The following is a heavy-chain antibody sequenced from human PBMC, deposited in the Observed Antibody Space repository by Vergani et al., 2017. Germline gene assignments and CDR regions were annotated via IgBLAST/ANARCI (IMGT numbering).Heavy chain of an antibody. Sequence: EVQLLESGGGLVQPRGSLRLSCAASGFTFSSYAMSWVRQAPGKGLEWVSAISGSGGSTYYADSVKGRFTISRDNSKNTLYLQMNSLRAEDTAVYYCEYSNYAGARRPLRPPNVVIASSYWGQGTLVTVSS. CDR2: ISGSGGST. V-gene: IGHV3-23*01. CDR3: EYSNYAGARRPLRPPNVVIASSY. D-gene: IGHD2-21*01. J-gene: IGHJ4*02. CDR1: GFTFSSYA.